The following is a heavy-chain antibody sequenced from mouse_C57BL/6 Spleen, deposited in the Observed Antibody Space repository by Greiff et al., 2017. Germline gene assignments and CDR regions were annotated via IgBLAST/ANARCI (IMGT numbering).Heavy chain of an antibody. J-gene: IGHJ4*01. V-gene: IGHV7-1*01. CDR2: SRNKANDYTT. Sequence: EVKLQESGGGLVQSGRSLRLSCATSGFTFSDFYMEWVRQAPGQGLEWIAASRNKANDYTTASSASVKGRFIVTRDTSQSILYLQMNALRAEDTAIYYCARDGYGIDYWGQGTSVTVSA. CDR1: GFTFSDFY. CDR3: ARDGYGIDY.